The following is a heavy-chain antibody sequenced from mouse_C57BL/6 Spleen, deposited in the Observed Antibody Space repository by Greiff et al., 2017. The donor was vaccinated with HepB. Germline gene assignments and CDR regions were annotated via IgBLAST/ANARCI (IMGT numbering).Heavy chain of an antibody. V-gene: IGHV1-82*01. Sequence: VQLQQSGPELVKPGASVKISCKASGYAFSSSWMNWVKQRPGKGLEWIGRIYPGDGATNYNGKFKGKATLTADKSSSTAYMQLSSLTSEDSAVYFCAREGTGFFDYWGQGTTLTVSS. D-gene: IGHD4-1*01. CDR1: GYAFSSSW. CDR2: IYPGDGAT. J-gene: IGHJ2*01. CDR3: AREGTGFFDY.